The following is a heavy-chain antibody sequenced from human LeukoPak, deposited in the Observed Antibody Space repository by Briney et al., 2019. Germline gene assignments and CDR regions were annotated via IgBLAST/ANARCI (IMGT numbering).Heavy chain of an antibody. CDR1: GGSISSSSYY. CDR2: IYYSGST. D-gene: IGHD4-11*01. V-gene: IGHV4-39*01. CDR3: ARFRQFIGWFDP. Sequence: SETLSLTCTVSGGSISSSSYYWGWIRQPPGKGLEWIGSIYYSGSTYYNPSLKSRVTISVDTSKNQFSLKPSSVTAADTAVYYCARFRQFIGWFDPWGQGTLVTVSS. J-gene: IGHJ5*02.